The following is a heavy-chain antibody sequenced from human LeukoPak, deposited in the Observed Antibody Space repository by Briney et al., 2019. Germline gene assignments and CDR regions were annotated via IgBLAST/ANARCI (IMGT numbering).Heavy chain of an antibody. Sequence: GRSLRLSCAASGFTFSSYGMHWVRQAPGKGLEWVAVISYDGSNKYYADSVKGRFTISRDNSMNTLYLQMNSLRVEDTAIYYCAKDLYTVPGACDYWGRGTLVTVSS. CDR2: ISYDGSNK. CDR3: AKDLYTVPGACDY. V-gene: IGHV3-30*18. D-gene: IGHD6-19*01. J-gene: IGHJ4*02. CDR1: GFTFSSYG.